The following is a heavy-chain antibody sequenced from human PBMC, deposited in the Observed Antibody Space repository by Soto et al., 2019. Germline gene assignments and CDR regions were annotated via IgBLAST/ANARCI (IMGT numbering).Heavy chain of an antibody. D-gene: IGHD4-17*01. V-gene: IGHV3-30*18. CDR2: ISYDGSNK. J-gene: IGHJ4*02. CDR1: GFTFSSYG. CDR3: AKDLTRQPYGDYVDY. Sequence: PGGCLRLSCAASGFTFSSYGMHWVRQAPGKGLEWVAVISYDGSNKYYADSVKGRFTISRDNSKNTLYLQMNSLRAEDTAVYYCAKDLTRQPYGDYVDYWGQGTLVTVSS.